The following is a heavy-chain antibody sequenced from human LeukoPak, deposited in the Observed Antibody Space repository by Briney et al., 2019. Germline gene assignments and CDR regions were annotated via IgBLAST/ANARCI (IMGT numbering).Heavy chain of an antibody. Sequence: PGGSLRLSCAASGFTFSSYSMNWVRQAPGKGLEWVSSISSSSSSTYYADSVKGRFTISRDNAKNSLYLQMNSLRAEDTAVYYCARVNGYNFDYGGQGTLVTVSS. CDR3: ARVNGYNFDY. CDR2: ISSSSSST. D-gene: IGHD5-24*01. J-gene: IGHJ4*02. V-gene: IGHV3-21*01. CDR1: GFTFSSYS.